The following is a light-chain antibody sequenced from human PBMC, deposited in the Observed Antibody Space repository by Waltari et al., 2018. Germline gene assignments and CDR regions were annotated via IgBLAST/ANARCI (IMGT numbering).Light chain of an antibody. V-gene: IGLV2-14*01. CDR2: DVS. J-gene: IGLJ2*01. Sequence: QSALTQPASVSGSPGQSVTIFCAGTSNDVGGYNSVSWYQEPPGPAPRVIIYDVSDRPSGVSARFPCSKSGNTASLNISGLQAEDEADYYCSSQSSNDVVLFGGGTKLTVL. CDR1: SNDVGGYNS. CDR3: SSQSSNDVVL.